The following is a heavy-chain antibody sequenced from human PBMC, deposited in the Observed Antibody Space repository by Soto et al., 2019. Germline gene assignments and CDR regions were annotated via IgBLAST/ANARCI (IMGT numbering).Heavy chain of an antibody. V-gene: IGHV3-33*01. D-gene: IGHD3-16*01. CDR2: IWYDGSNK. Sequence: QVQLVESGGGVVQPGRSLRLSCAASGFTFSSYGMHWVRQAPGKGLEWVAVIWYDGSNKYYADSVKGRFTISRDNSKNTLYLQMNSLRAEDTAVYYCARETGPWGYFDYWGQGTLVTVSS. CDR3: ARETGPWGYFDY. J-gene: IGHJ4*02. CDR1: GFTFSSYG.